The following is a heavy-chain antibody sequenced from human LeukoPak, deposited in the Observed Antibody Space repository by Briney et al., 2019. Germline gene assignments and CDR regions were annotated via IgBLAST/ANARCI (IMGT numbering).Heavy chain of an antibody. CDR3: TKDQSYSSAWYGIFDY. D-gene: IGHD6-19*01. CDR2: ISGSGVDT. Sequence: GGSLRLSCEASGFTFSTYDMSWVRQAPGQGLEWVASISGSGVDTYYADSVKGRFTISRDNSKNTLFLQMNSLRDEDTAVYFCTKDQSYSSAWYGIFDYWGQGTLVTVSS. V-gene: IGHV3-23*01. CDR1: GFTFSTYD. J-gene: IGHJ4*02.